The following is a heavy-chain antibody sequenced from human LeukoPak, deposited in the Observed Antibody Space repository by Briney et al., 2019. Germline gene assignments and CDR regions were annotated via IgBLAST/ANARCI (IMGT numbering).Heavy chain of an antibody. Sequence: SETLSLTCTVSGYSISSSSYYWGWIRQPPGKGLEWIGSIYYSGSTYYNPSLKSRVTISVDTSKNQFSLKLSSVTAADTAVYYCARDWNRYAYWGQGTLVTVSS. CDR2: IYYSGST. CDR3: ARDWNRYAY. J-gene: IGHJ4*02. V-gene: IGHV4-39*07. CDR1: GYSISSSSYY. D-gene: IGHD1-1*01.